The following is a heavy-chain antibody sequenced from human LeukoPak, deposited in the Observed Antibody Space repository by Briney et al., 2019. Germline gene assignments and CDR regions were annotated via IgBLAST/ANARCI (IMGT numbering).Heavy chain of an antibody. CDR1: GFTFSSYA. Sequence: GRSLRLSCAASGFTFSSYAMHWVRQAPGKGLEWVAVISYDGSNKYYADSVKGRFTISRDNSKNTLYLQMNSLRAEDTAVYYCAKAQDGDYVDYWGQGTLVTVSS. CDR2: ISYDGSNK. J-gene: IGHJ4*02. V-gene: IGHV3-30*04. D-gene: IGHD4-17*01. CDR3: AKAQDGDYVDY.